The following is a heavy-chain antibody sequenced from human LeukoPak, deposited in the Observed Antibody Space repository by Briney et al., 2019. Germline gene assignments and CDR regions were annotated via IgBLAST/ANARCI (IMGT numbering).Heavy chain of an antibody. CDR1: GVIVSRNF. V-gene: IGHV3-53*01. D-gene: IGHD3-16*01. J-gene: IGHJ4*02. CDR2: MYAGGTT. CDR3: APSRGWDMIFND. Sequence: GGSLRLSCAASGVIVSRNFMSWVRQAPGKGLQWVAIMYAGGTTDYSESVRGRFHISRDTSNNTLSLQMNSLRAEDTAVYYCAPSRGWDMIFNDWGQGTLVTVSS.